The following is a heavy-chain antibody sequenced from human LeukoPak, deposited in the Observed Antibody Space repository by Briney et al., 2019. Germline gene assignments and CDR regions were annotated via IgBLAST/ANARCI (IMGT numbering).Heavy chain of an antibody. D-gene: IGHD3-3*01. CDR3: ARGLRITIFGVALEYFDY. J-gene: IGHJ4*02. CDR2: IYHSGTT. V-gene: IGHV4-30-2*01. Sequence: SETLSLTCTVSGGSISSGGYYWSWIRQPPGKGLEWIGYIYHSGTTYYNPSLKSRVTVSVDRSKNQFSLKLSSVTAADTAVYYCARGLRITIFGVALEYFDYWGQGTLVTVSS. CDR1: GGSISSGGYY.